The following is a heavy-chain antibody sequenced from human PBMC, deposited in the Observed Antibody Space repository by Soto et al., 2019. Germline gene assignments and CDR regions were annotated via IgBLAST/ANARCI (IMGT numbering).Heavy chain of an antibody. D-gene: IGHD2-2*01. V-gene: IGHV2-5*02. CDR1: GFSLSTSGVG. CDR2: IYWDDDK. CDR3: ARITSPYDAFDI. Sequence: KESGPTLVKPTQTLTLTCTFSGFSLSTSGVGAGWIRQPPGKALEWLTLIYWDDDKRYSPSLKSRLTITKDTSKNQVVLTMTNMDPVDTATYYCARITSPYDAFDIWGQGTMVTVSS. J-gene: IGHJ3*02.